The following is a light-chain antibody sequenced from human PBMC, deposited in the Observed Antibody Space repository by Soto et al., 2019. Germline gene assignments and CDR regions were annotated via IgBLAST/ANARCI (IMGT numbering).Light chain of an antibody. V-gene: IGLV2-14*01. Sequence: QSVLTQPASVSGSPGQSITISCTGTSSDVGDYNYVSWYQQDPGKAPKLMIYDVGNRPSGVSNRFSGSKSGNTASLTISGLQAEDEADYYCSSYTSSSTLVVFGGGTKVTVL. CDR3: SSYTSSSTLVV. CDR1: SSDVGDYNY. J-gene: IGLJ2*01. CDR2: DVG.